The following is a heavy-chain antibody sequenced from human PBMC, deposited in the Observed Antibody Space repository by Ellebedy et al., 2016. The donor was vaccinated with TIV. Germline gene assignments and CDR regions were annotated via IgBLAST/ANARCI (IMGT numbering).Heavy chain of an antibody. J-gene: IGHJ4*02. Sequence: PGGSLRLSCQGSGFTFGSYWMHWVRQAPGKGLVWVSRINIDGSTTTYADSMKGRFTISRDNSKNTLYLQMNSLRAEDTAVYYCATNRDYKFGFWGQGTLVTVSS. V-gene: IGHV3-74*01. D-gene: IGHD4-11*01. CDR2: INIDGSTT. CDR3: ATNRDYKFGF. CDR1: GFTFGSYW.